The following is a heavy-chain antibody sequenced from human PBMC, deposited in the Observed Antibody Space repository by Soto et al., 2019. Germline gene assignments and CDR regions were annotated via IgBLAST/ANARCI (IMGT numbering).Heavy chain of an antibody. D-gene: IGHD3-10*01. CDR1: GFTFSGSA. V-gene: IGHV3-73*01. Sequence: EVQLVESGGGLVQPGGSLKLSCAASGFTFSGSAMHWVRQASGKGLEWVGRVSSKANSYATAYAASVKGRFTISSDDSKNSAYLQMNSLKPVDTAVYYCTYSANYYGSEHDAFDIWGQGTMVTVSS. CDR3: TYSANYYGSEHDAFDI. J-gene: IGHJ3*02. CDR2: VSSKANSYAT.